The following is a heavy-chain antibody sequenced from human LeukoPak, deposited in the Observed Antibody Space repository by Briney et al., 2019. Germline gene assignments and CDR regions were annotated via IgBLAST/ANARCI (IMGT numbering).Heavy chain of an antibody. D-gene: IGHD4-17*01. CDR1: GFTFSSSA. CDR2: ISGSGGST. V-gene: IGHV3-23*01. J-gene: IGHJ4*02. CDR3: AKDVDNGDYVVY. Sequence: GGSLRLSCAASGFTFSSSAMSWVRQAPGKGLEWVSSISGSGGSTYYADSVKGRFTISRDNSKNTLYLQMNSLRAEDTAVYYCAKDVDNGDYVVYWGQGTLVTVSS.